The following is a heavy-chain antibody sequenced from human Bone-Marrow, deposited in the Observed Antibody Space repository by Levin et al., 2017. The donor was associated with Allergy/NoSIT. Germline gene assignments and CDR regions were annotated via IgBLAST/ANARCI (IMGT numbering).Heavy chain of an antibody. J-gene: IGHJ4*02. CDR1: GGTFSSYA. Sequence: SVKVSCKASGGTFSSYAISWVRQAPGQGLEWMGGIIPIFGTANYAQKFQGRVTITADESTSTAYMELSSLRSEDTAVYYCARGGYSGYDYDYWGQGTLVTVSS. CDR3: ARGGYSGYDYDY. V-gene: IGHV1-69*13. D-gene: IGHD5-12*01. CDR2: IIPIFGTA.